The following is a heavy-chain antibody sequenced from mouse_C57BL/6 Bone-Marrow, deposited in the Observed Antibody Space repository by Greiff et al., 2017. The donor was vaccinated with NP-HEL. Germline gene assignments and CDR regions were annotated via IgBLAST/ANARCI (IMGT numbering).Heavy chain of an antibody. CDR1: GFTFSSYA. Sequence: EVMLVESGEGLVKPGGSLKLSCAASGFTFSSYAMSWVRQTPEKRLEWVAYISSGGDYIYYADTVKGRFTISRDNARNTLYLQMSRLKSEDTAMYYCTREGYYGSSYVGYFDYWGQGTTLTVSS. J-gene: IGHJ2*01. CDR3: TREGYYGSSYVGYFDY. V-gene: IGHV5-9-1*02. D-gene: IGHD1-1*01. CDR2: ISSGGDYI.